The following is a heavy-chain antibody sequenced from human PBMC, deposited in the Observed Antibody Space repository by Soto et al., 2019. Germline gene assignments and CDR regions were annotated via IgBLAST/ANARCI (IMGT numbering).Heavy chain of an antibody. CDR3: ARDPWGYCSSTSCYVGLFDY. CDR2: INAGNGNT. J-gene: IGHJ4*02. Sequence: QVQLVRSGAEVKKPGASVKVSCKASGYTFTSYAMHWVRQAPGQRLEWMGWINAGNGNTKYSQKFQGRVTITRDTSASTAYMELSSLRSEDTAVHYCARDPWGYCSSTSCYVGLFDYWGQGTLVTVSS. CDR1: GYTFTSYA. D-gene: IGHD2-2*01. V-gene: IGHV1-3*01.